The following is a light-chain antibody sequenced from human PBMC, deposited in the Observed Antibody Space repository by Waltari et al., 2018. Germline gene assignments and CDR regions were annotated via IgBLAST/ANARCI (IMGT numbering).Light chain of an antibody. CDR2: EVT. CDR1: SSDIGAYNY. Sequence: QSALTQPASVSGSPGQSITISCTGTSSDIGAYNYVSWYQQHPGKAPKLMIYEVTNRPSGVSNRFSGSNSGNTASLTISGLQAEDEADYYCSSSTTTSTWVFGGGTKLTVL. J-gene: IGLJ3*02. V-gene: IGLV2-14*01. CDR3: SSSTTTSTWV.